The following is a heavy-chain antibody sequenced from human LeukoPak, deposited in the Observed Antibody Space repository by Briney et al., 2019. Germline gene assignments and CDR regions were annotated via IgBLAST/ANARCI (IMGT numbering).Heavy chain of an antibody. Sequence: ASVKVSCKASGYTFTGYYMHWVRQAPGQGLEWMGWINPNSGGTNYAQKFQGRVTMTRDASISTAYMELSRLRPDDTAVYYCARIGSTIPNAFDIWGQGTMVTVSS. CDR1: GYTFTGYY. CDR3: ARIGSTIPNAFDI. CDR2: INPNSGGT. J-gene: IGHJ3*02. V-gene: IGHV1-2*02. D-gene: IGHD5/OR15-5a*01.